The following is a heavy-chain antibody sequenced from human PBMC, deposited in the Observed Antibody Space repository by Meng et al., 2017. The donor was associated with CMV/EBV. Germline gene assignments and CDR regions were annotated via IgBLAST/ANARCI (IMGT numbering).Heavy chain of an antibody. Sequence: GESLKISCAASGFTVSSHYMSWVRQAPGKGLEWVSVIYSGGSTYYADSVKGRFTISRDNSKNTLYLQMNSLRAEDTAVYYCAKERGWELLGLFDYWGQGTLVTVSS. CDR1: GFTVSSHY. CDR3: AKERGWELLGLFDY. J-gene: IGHJ4*02. V-gene: IGHV3-53*01. CDR2: IYSGGST. D-gene: IGHD1-26*01.